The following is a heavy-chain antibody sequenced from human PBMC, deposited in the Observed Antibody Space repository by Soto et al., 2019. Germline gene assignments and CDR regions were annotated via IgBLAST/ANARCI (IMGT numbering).Heavy chain of an antibody. J-gene: IGHJ4*02. D-gene: IGHD5-18*01. Sequence: QVQLQQWGAGLLKPSETLSLTCAVYGGSFSGYYWSWIRQPPGKGLEWIGEINHSGSTNYNPSLKRRATISVDTSKNQFSLKLSSVTAADTAVYYCARGVGTAMSFDYWGQGTLVTVSS. CDR2: INHSGST. V-gene: IGHV4-34*01. CDR3: ARGVGTAMSFDY. CDR1: GGSFSGYY.